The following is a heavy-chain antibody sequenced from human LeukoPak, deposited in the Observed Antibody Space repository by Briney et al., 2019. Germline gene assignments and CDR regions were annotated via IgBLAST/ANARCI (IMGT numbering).Heavy chain of an antibody. CDR1: GGSISSGLYS. Sequence: SETLSLTCNVSGGSISSGLYSWSWIRQPLGKGLEWIRYIYHTGSTYYNPSLKSRVTISVDTSKNQFSLRLSSVTAADTAVYYCARLQYCSGTSCYWFDPWGQGTLVTVSS. CDR2: IYHTGST. V-gene: IGHV4-30-2*01. D-gene: IGHD2-2*01. CDR3: ARLQYCSGTSCYWFDP. J-gene: IGHJ5*02.